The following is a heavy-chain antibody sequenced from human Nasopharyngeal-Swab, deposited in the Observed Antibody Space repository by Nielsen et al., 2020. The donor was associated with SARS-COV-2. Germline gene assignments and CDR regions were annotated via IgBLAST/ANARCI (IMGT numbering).Heavy chain of an antibody. Sequence: ASVKVSCKASGYTFTSYGISWVRQAPGQGLEWMGWISAYNGNTNYAQKLQGRVTMTTDTSTSTAYMELRSLRSDDTAVYYCARDRPWCSGGSCYDDYYYGMDVWGQGTTVTVSS. J-gene: IGHJ6*02. CDR2: ISAYNGNT. D-gene: IGHD2-15*01. V-gene: IGHV1-18*04. CDR3: ARDRPWCSGGSCYDDYYYGMDV. CDR1: GYTFTSYG.